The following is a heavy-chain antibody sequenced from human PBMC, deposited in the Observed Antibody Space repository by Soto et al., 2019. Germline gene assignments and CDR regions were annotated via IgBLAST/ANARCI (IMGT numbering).Heavy chain of an antibody. J-gene: IGHJ6*02. CDR3: ARGRAGTHYYYYYYGMDV. V-gene: IGHV1-18*01. CDR2: ISAYNGNT. CDR1: GYTFTCYG. D-gene: IGHD6-19*01. Sequence: ASVKVSCKASGYTFTCYGISWVRQAPGQGLEWMGWISAYNGNTNYAQKFQGRVTMTRNTSISTAYMELSSLRSEDTAVYYCARGRAGTHYYYYYYGMDVWGQGTTVTVSS.